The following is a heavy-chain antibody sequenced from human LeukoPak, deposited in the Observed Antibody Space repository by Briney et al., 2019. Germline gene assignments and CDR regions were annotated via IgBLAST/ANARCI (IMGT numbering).Heavy chain of an antibody. V-gene: IGHV4-39*01. CDR1: GGSITSSSYY. D-gene: IGHD3-22*01. CDR3: SRLLGLDSSGYYLSAFDI. J-gene: IGHJ3*02. Sequence: PSETLSLTCTVSGGSITSSSYYWGWIREPPGKGLEWVGSIYYSGSTYYNPSLKSRVTISIDTSKNQFSLKLSSVIAADSAVYYCSRLLGLDSSGYYLSAFDIWGQGTLVTVSS. CDR2: IYYSGST.